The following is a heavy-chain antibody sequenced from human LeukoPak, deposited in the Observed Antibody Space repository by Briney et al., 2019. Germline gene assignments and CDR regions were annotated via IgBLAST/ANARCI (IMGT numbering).Heavy chain of an antibody. CDR1: GFTFSTFA. D-gene: IGHD3-10*01. Sequence: GGSLRLSCAASGFTFSTFAMIWVRQPPGKGLEWVSSIFPSGGEIHYADSVRGRFTISRDNSKSTLSLQMNSLRAEDTAVYYCARAGGLGYWGQGILVTVSS. J-gene: IGHJ4*02. V-gene: IGHV3-23*01. CDR3: ARAGGLGY. CDR2: IFPSGGEI.